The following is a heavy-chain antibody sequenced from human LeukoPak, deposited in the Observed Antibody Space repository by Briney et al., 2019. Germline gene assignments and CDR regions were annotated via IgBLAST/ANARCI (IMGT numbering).Heavy chain of an antibody. CDR2: ISYDGNNK. V-gene: IGHV3-30-3*01. D-gene: IGHD6-13*01. Sequence: QTGGSLRLSCAASGFTFSNYAMHWVRQAPGKGLEWVAVISYDGNNKYYADSVKGRFTISRDNSENTLYLQMNSLRAEDTAVYYCARGRGQQRPGTRVFDYWGQGTLVTVSS. CDR3: ARGRGQQRPGTRVFDY. CDR1: GFTFSNYA. J-gene: IGHJ4*02.